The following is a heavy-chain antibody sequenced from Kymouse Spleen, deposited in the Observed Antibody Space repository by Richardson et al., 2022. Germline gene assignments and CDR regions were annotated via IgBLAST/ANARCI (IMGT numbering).Heavy chain of an antibody. J-gene: IGHJ6*02. Sequence: QVQLVQSGAEVKKPGASVKVSCKASGYTFTSYDINWVRQATGQGLEWMGWMNPNSGNTGYAQKFQGRVTMTRNTSISTAYMELSSLRSEDTAVYYCARGLRFLEWLPPYYYYGMDVWGQGTTVTVSS. V-gene: IGHV1-8*01. CDR2: MNPNSGNT. CDR3: ARGLRFLEWLPPYYYYGMDV. CDR1: GYTFTSYD. D-gene: IGHD3-3*01.